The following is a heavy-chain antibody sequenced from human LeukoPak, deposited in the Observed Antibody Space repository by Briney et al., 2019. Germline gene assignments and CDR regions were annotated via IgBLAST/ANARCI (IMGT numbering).Heavy chain of an antibody. CDR2: RKQDGSEK. D-gene: IGHD4-23*01. J-gene: IGHJ4*02. V-gene: IGHV3-7*01. Sequence: PGGSLRLSCAASGFTFSSYWMSWVRQAPGKGLEWVANRKQDGSEKYYVDSVKGRFTISRDNAKNSLYLQMNSLRAEDTAVYYCASPRGRTTVVTQLVGWGQGTLVTVSS. CDR1: GFTFSSYW. CDR3: ASPRGRTTVVTQLVG.